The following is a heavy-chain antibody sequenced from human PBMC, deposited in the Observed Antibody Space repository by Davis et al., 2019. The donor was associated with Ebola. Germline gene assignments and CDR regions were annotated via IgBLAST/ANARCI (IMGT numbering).Heavy chain of an antibody. CDR2: ISWNSGSI. D-gene: IGHD5-12*01. J-gene: IGHJ6*02. Sequence: LSLTCAASGFTFDDYAMHWVRQAPGKGLEWVSGISWNSGSIGYADSVKGRFTISRDNAKNSLYLQMNSLRAEDTALYYCAKALRSGGGYYYYGMDVWGQGTTVTVSS. CDR3: AKALRSGGGYYYYGMDV. CDR1: GFTFDDYA. V-gene: IGHV3-9*01.